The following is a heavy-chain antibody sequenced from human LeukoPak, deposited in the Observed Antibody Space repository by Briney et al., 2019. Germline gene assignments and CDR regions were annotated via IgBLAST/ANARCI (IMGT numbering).Heavy chain of an antibody. CDR3: ARGPNYGDRVDYFDY. D-gene: IGHD4-17*01. V-gene: IGHV3-7*01. Sequence: GGSLRLCCAASGFIFRNHWMSWVRQVPGRGLEWVAHIKQGGNEKHYVDSVEGRFTLSRDDSKNSLYLQMNSLRVDDSAVYYCARGPNYGDRVDYFDYWGQGTLVTVSS. CDR2: IKQGGNEK. J-gene: IGHJ4*02. CDR1: GFIFRNHW.